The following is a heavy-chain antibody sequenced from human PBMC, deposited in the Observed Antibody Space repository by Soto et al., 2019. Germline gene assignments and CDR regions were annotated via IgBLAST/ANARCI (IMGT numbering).Heavy chain of an antibody. D-gene: IGHD6-19*01. CDR2: IIPIFGTA. J-gene: IGHJ2*01. Sequence: QVQLVQSGAEVKKPGSSVKVSCKASGGTFSSYAISWVRQAPGQGLEWMGGIIPIFGTANYAQKFQGRVTITVDKSTSTSYMELSSLRSEDTAVYYCERSVAVAGPWYFDLWGRGTLVTVSS. CDR3: ERSVAVAGPWYFDL. V-gene: IGHV1-69*06. CDR1: GGTFSSYA.